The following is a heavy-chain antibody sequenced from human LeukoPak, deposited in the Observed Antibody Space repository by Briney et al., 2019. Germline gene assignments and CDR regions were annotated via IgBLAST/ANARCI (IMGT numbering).Heavy chain of an antibody. CDR2: IYYSGST. CDR3: ARHMTTVTTFFHRKRHFDY. D-gene: IGHD4-17*01. Sequence: SETLSLTCAVYGGSFSGYYWSWIRQPPGKGLEWIGNIYYSGSTYYNPSLKSRVTISVDTSKNQFSLKLSSVTAADTAVYYCARHMTTVTTFFHRKRHFDYWGQGTLVTVSS. J-gene: IGHJ4*02. V-gene: IGHV4-34*01. CDR1: GGSFSGYY.